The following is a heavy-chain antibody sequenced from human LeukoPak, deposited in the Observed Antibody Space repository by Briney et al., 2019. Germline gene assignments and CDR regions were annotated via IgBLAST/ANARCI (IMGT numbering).Heavy chain of an antibody. D-gene: IGHD6-13*01. J-gene: IGHJ4*02. CDR1: GFTFSSYW. Sequence: GSLRLSCAASGFTFSSYWMSWVRQPPGKGLEWIGEIYHSGSTNYNPSLKSRVTISVDKSKSQFSLKLSSVTAADTAVYYCARVEQLDPTFDYWGQGTLVTVSS. CDR3: ARVEQLDPTFDY. CDR2: IYHSGST. V-gene: IGHV4-4*02.